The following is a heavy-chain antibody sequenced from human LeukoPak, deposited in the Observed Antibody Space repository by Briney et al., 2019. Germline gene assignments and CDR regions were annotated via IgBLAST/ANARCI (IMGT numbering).Heavy chain of an antibody. D-gene: IGHD3-22*01. CDR1: GFPFSSYA. CDR2: IGGSGGNT. Sequence: GGSLRLSCAASGFPFSSYAMSRVRQAPGKGLEWVSGIGGSGGNTYYADSVKGRFTISRDNSKNTLYLQMNSLRAEDTVVYYCAKAMKVVLDTYYFDYWGQGTLVTVSS. V-gene: IGHV3-23*01. CDR3: AKAMKVVLDTYYFDY. J-gene: IGHJ4*02.